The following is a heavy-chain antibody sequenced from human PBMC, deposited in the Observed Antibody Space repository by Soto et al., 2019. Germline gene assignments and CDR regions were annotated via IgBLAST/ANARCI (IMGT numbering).Heavy chain of an antibody. V-gene: IGHV4-31*03. Sequence: SETLSLTCTVSGGSISSGGYYWSWIRQHPGKGLEWIGYIYYSGSTYYNPSLKSRVTISVDTSKNQFSLKLSSVTAADTAVYYCARVKGNYGGSQFDYWGQGTLVTVSS. CDR1: GGSISSGGYY. J-gene: IGHJ4*02. D-gene: IGHD4-17*01. CDR2: IYYSGST. CDR3: ARVKGNYGGSQFDY.